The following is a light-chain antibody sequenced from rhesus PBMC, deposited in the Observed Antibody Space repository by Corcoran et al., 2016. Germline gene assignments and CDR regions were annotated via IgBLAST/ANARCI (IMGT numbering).Light chain of an antibody. CDR2: RAS. Sequence: DIQMTQSPSSLSAYVGDRVTITCQASQAISNNLAWYQQKPGKVPKLLSDRASTLQSGVPSRFSGSGSGTDLTLTFRSLQPVDFATYCCLHVSGTPLTFGGGTKVELK. V-gene: IGKV1-25*01. CDR1: QAISNN. CDR3: LHVSGTPLT. J-gene: IGKJ4*01.